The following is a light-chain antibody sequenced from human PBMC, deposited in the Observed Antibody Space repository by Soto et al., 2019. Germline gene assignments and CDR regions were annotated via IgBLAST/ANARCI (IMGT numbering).Light chain of an antibody. J-gene: IGLJ1*01. CDR1: SSDVGGYNY. Sequence: QSALTQPASVSGSPGQSITISCTGTSSDVGGYNYVSWYQQHPGKAPKLMIYEVRNRPSGVSNRFSGSKSGNTASLTISGLQAEDEADYYCSSDTSSSTYVFGTGTKVTVL. CDR2: EVR. CDR3: SSDTSSSTYV. V-gene: IGLV2-14*01.